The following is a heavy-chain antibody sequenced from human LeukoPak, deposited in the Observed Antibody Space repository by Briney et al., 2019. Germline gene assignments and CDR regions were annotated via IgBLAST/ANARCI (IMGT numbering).Heavy chain of an antibody. CDR3: ARVPAGGYSYIDY. V-gene: IGHV4-59*01. CDR1: GGSISSYY. J-gene: IGHJ4*02. D-gene: IGHD5-18*01. Sequence: SETLSLTCTVSGGSISSYYWSGIRQPPGKGLEWIGYIYYSGSTNYNPSLKSRVTISVDTSKNQFSLKLSSVTAADTAVYYCARVPAGGYSYIDYWGQGTLVTVSS. CDR2: IYYSGST.